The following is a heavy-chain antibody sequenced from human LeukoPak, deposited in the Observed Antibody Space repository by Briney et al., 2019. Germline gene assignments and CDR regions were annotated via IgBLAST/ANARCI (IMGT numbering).Heavy chain of an antibody. V-gene: IGHV4-38-2*02. Sequence: SETLSLTCTVSGYSISSGYYWGWIRQPPGKGLEWIGSIYHSGSTYYNPSLKSRVTISVDTSKNQFSLKLSSVTAADTAVYYCARRSSGWYHYYYYMDVWGKGTTVTVSS. CDR1: GYSISSGYY. CDR3: ARRSSGWYHYYYYMDV. CDR2: IYHSGST. J-gene: IGHJ6*03. D-gene: IGHD6-19*01.